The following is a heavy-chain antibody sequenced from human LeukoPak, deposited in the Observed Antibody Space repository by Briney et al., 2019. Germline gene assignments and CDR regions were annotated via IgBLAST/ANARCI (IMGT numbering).Heavy chain of an antibody. Sequence: GRSLRLSCAASGFTFSSYGMHWVRQAPGKGLEWVAVISYDGSNKYYADSVKGRFTVSRDNSKNTLYLQMNSLRAEDTAVYYCAKDVGAYGSVSYMGYWGQGTLVTVSS. CDR2: ISYDGSNK. D-gene: IGHD3-10*01. V-gene: IGHV3-30*18. CDR3: AKDVGAYGSVSYMGY. J-gene: IGHJ4*02. CDR1: GFTFSSYG.